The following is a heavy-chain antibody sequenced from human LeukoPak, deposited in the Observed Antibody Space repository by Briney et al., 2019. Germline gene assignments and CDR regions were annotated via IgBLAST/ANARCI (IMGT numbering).Heavy chain of an antibody. CDR2: TYYRSEWYN. CDR1: GDSVSINSAA. J-gene: IGHJ1*01. D-gene: IGHD3-22*01. Sequence: SQTLSLTFAISGDSVSINSAAWNWLRQSPSRGLEWLGRTYYRSEWYNDYALSVKSRININPDTSKNQFSLQLNSVTPEDTAVYYCAQADSTGYFYFQHWGQGTLVTVSS. V-gene: IGHV6-1*01. CDR3: AQADSTGYFYFQH.